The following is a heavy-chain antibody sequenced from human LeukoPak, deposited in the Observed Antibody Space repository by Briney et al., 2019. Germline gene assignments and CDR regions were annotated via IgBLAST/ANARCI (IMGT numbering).Heavy chain of an antibody. CDR3: ASQLDDYYDSTGYYTGFIDY. V-gene: IGHV4-39*01. J-gene: IGHJ4*02. Sequence: SETLSLTCTVSGDSISSNSYYWGWIRQPPGKGLDRVGSIYYSGNSFYNPSLKSRATISVDPSKNQFSLSLDSVTAADTAVYYCASQLDDYYDSTGYYTGFIDYWGQGTLVTVSS. D-gene: IGHD3-22*01. CDR1: GDSISSNSYY. CDR2: IYYSGNS.